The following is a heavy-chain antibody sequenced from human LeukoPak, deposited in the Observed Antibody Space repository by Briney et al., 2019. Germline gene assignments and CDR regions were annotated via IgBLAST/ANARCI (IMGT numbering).Heavy chain of an antibody. V-gene: IGHV3-33*01. D-gene: IGHD6-19*01. Sequence: GGSLRLSCAASGFTFSSYGMHWVRQAPGKGLEWVALIWYDGSNKYYADSVKGRFTISRDNAKNSLYLQMNSLRAEDTAVYYCAREVAVANFDYWGQGTLVTVSS. CDR2: IWYDGSNK. J-gene: IGHJ4*02. CDR1: GFTFSSYG. CDR3: AREVAVANFDY.